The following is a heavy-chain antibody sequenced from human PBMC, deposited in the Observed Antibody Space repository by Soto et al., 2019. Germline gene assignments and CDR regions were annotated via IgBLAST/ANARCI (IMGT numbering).Heavy chain of an antibody. CDR2: INAGNGNT. J-gene: IGHJ4*02. CDR3: ARGSSSGWPFDS. Sequence: QVQLVQSGAEVKKPGAPVKVSCKASGYTFTTYAMHWVRQAPGQRLEWMGWINAGNGNTKYSQKFQGRVTITRDTSASTAYMELSSLRSEDTAVYYCARGSSSGWPFDSWGLGTLVTVSS. CDR1: GYTFTTYA. V-gene: IGHV1-3*01. D-gene: IGHD6-19*01.